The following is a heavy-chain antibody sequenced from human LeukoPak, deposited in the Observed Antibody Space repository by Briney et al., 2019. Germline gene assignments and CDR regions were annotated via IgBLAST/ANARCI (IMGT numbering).Heavy chain of an antibody. CDR3: ARAPPTLYYYDSSGYLEMDV. Sequence: GASVKVSCKASGYTFTSYDINWVRQATGQGLEWMGWMNPNSGNTGYAQKFQGRVTITRNTSISTAYMELSSLRSEDTAVYYCARAPPTLYYYDSSGYLEMDVWGKGTTVTVSS. V-gene: IGHV1-8*03. J-gene: IGHJ6*04. D-gene: IGHD3-22*01. CDR1: GYTFTSYD. CDR2: MNPNSGNT.